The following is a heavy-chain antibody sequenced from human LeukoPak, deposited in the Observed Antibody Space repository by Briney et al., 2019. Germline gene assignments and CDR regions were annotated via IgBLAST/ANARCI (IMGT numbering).Heavy chain of an antibody. J-gene: IGHJ4*02. CDR2: ISGSGGST. Sequence: GGPLRLSCAASGFTFSSYAMSWVRQAPGKGLEWVSAISGSGGSTYYADSVKGRFTISRDNSKNTLYLQMNSLRAEDTAVYYCAKRGSSWSYFDYWGQGTLVTVSS. CDR1: GFTFSSYA. D-gene: IGHD6-13*01. CDR3: AKRGSSWSYFDY. V-gene: IGHV3-23*01.